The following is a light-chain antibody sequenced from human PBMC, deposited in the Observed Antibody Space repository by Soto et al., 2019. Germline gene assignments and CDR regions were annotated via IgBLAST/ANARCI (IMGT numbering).Light chain of an antibody. CDR1: SSDVGGYNY. V-gene: IGLV2-14*01. CDR2: EVS. CDR3: SSYTSSSSVL. Sequence: QSVLTRPASVSGSPGQSITISCTGTSSDVGGYNYVSWYQQHPGKAPKLMIYEVSNRPSGVSNRFSGSKSGNTASLTISGLQAEDEADYYCSSYTSSSSVLFGGGTKLTVL. J-gene: IGLJ2*01.